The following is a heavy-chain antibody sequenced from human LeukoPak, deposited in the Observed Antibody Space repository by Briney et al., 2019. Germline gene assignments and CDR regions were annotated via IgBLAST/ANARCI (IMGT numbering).Heavy chain of an antibody. CDR1: GGFISSYY. CDR3: ARRGSWTYYYAMDV. Sequence: SETLSLTCTVSGGFISSYYWSWIRQPPGKGLEWIGYIYYSGITNYNPSLKSRVTISVDTSKNQFSLRLTSVTAADTAVYYCARRGSWTYYYAMDVWGQGTTVTVSS. J-gene: IGHJ6*02. D-gene: IGHD6-13*01. V-gene: IGHV4-59*12. CDR2: IYYSGIT.